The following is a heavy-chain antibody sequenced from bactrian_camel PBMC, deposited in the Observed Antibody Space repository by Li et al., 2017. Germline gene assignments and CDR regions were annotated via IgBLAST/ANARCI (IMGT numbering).Heavy chain of an antibody. V-gene: IGHV3S1*01. Sequence: HVQLVESGGGSVQAGGSLRLSCGVSGYTFGMYCIGWFRQAPGKEREAVAILNTGGGSAKYSDAVKGRFTISQDNDKNILYLQMNDLKPEDAGMYYCAAATGCTAGGMFHGKHYWGQGTQVTVS. D-gene: IGHD7*01. J-gene: IGHJ4*01. CDR2: LNTGGGSA. CDR1: GYTFGMYC. CDR3: AAATGCTAGGMFHGKHY.